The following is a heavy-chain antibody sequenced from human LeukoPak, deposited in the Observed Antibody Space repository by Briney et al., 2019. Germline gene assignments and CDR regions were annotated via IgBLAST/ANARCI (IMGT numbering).Heavy chain of an antibody. J-gene: IGHJ4*02. CDR3: ATESPYYDSSGSSDY. CDR1: GFTFDDYG. D-gene: IGHD3-22*01. Sequence: GGSLRLSCAASGFTFDDYGMGWVRQAPGKGLEWVSGINWNGGSTGYADSVKGRFTISRDNAKKSLFLQMNSLRAEDTALYYCATESPYYDSSGSSDYWGQGTLVTVSS. CDR2: INWNGGST. V-gene: IGHV3-20*04.